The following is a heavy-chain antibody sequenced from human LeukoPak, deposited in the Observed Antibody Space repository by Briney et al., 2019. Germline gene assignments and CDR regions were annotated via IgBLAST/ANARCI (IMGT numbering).Heavy chain of an antibody. CDR1: GGSISSSSYY. Sequence: SETLSLTCTVSGGSISSSSYYWGWIRQPPGKGLEWIGSIYSSGSTYYNPSLKSRVTISVDTSKNQFSLKLSSVTAADTAVYYCARRSEGSSGWSYFDYWGQGTLVTVSS. V-gene: IGHV4-39*01. CDR2: IYSSGST. D-gene: IGHD6-19*01. CDR3: ARRSEGSSGWSYFDY. J-gene: IGHJ4*02.